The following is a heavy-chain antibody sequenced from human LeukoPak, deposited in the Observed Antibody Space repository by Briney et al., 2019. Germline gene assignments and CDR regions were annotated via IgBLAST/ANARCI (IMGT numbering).Heavy chain of an antibody. CDR3: AKDRRNVGPSVGATGFWFDP. CDR1: GFTFSSYA. CDR2: ISGSGGST. J-gene: IGHJ5*02. D-gene: IGHD1-26*01. Sequence: GGSLRLSCAASGFTFSSYAMSWVRQAPGKGLEWVSAISGSGGSTYYADSVKGRFTVSRDNSKNTLYLQMNSLRAEDTAVYYCAKDRRNVGPSVGATGFWFDPWGQGTLVTVSS. V-gene: IGHV3-23*01.